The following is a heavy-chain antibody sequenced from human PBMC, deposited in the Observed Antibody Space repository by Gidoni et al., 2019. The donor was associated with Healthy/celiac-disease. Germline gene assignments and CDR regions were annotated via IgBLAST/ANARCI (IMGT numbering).Heavy chain of an antibody. V-gene: IGHV3-30*18. CDR1: GFTFSSYG. D-gene: IGHD3-22*01. J-gene: IGHJ4*02. Sequence: QVQLVESGGGVVQPGRSLRLSCAASGFTFSSYGMHWVRQAPCKGREWVAGRSYDGRNKYYADSVKGRFTISRDNSKNTLYLQMNSRRAKDTAVYYGANKDSSGDYFDYWGQGTLVTVSS. CDR2: RSYDGRNK. CDR3: ANKDSSGDYFDY.